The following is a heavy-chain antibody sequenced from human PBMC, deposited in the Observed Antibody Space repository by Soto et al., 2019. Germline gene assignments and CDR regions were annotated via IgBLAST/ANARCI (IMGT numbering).Heavy chain of an antibody. D-gene: IGHD4-17*01. CDR3: ARDSTAYGDYTNDFDY. V-gene: IGHV3-21*01. Sequence: EVQLVESGGGLVKPGGSLRLSCAASGFTFSSYSMNWVRQAPGKGLEWVSPISSSSSYIYYADSVKGRFTISRDNAKNSLYLQMNSLRAEDTAVYYCARDSTAYGDYTNDFDYWGQGTLVTVSS. CDR2: ISSSSSYI. J-gene: IGHJ4*02. CDR1: GFTFSSYS.